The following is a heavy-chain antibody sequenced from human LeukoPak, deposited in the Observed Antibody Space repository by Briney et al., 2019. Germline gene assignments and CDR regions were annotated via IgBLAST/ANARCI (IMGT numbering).Heavy chain of an antibody. CDR3: ARASIRYCSSTSCYYFDY. CDR2: IKADGRRD. Sequence: GGSLRLSCAASGFTFRNYQMTWVRQAPGKGLEWVAMIKADGRRDYYADSVKGRLTISRDDAKNSLHLQMNGLRVEDTAVYYCARASIRYCSSTSCYYFDYWGQGTLVTVSS. D-gene: IGHD2-2*01. CDR1: GFTFRNYQ. J-gene: IGHJ4*02. V-gene: IGHV3-7*03.